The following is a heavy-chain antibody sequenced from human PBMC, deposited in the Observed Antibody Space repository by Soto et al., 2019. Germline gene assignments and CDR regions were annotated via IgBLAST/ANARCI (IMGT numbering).Heavy chain of an antibody. CDR2: IDPSDSYT. CDR1: GYTFTSYW. CDR3: ARNSYSSRWDFFDY. V-gene: IGHV5-10-1*01. D-gene: IGHD6-13*01. J-gene: IGHJ4*02. Sequence: PGESLKISCKGSGYTFTSYWITWVRQMPGKGLEWMARIDPSDSYTNYSPSFQGHVTISVDKSISTAYLRWSGLKASDTAMYFCARNSYSSRWDFFDYWGQGSMVTVSS.